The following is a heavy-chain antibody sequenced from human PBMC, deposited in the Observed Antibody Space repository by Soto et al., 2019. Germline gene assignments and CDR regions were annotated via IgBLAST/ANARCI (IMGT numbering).Heavy chain of an antibody. CDR2: IIPILGIA. CDR1: GGTFSSYT. CDR3: ARDQGCSSTSCYGWFDL. D-gene: IGHD2-2*01. J-gene: IGHJ5*02. Sequence: SVKVSCKASGGTFSSYTISWVRQAPGQGLEWMGRIIPILGIANYAQKFQGRVTITADKSTSTAYMELSSLRSEDTAVYYCARDQGCSSTSCYGWFDLWGQGTLVTVSS. V-gene: IGHV1-69*04.